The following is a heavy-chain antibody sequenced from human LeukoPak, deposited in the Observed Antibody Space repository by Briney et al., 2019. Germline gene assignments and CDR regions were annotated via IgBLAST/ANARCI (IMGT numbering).Heavy chain of an antibody. D-gene: IGHD3-22*01. CDR3: ARDYYDSSGFPGLNAFDI. CDR2: ISGGGGST. Sequence: GGSLRLSCAASGFTFSSYAMSWVRQAPGKGLEGVSTISGGGGSTYYADSVKGRFTISRDNSKNTLFLQMSSLRAEDTAVYYCARDYYDSSGFPGLNAFDIWGQGTMVTVSS. CDR1: GFTFSSYA. V-gene: IGHV3-23*01. J-gene: IGHJ3*02.